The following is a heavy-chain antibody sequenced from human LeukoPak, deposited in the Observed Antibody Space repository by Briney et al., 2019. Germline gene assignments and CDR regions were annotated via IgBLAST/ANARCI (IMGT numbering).Heavy chain of an antibody. CDR2: ISGSGGST. D-gene: IGHD3-3*01. CDR3: AKKVGYDFWSGPNYFDY. J-gene: IGHJ4*02. CDR1: GFTFSSYA. Sequence: GGSLRLSCAASGFTFSSYAMSWVRQAPGKGLEWVSAISGSGGSTYYTDSVKGRFTISRDNSKNTLYLQMNSLRAEDTAVYYCAKKVGYDFWSGPNYFDYWGQGTLVTVSS. V-gene: IGHV3-23*01.